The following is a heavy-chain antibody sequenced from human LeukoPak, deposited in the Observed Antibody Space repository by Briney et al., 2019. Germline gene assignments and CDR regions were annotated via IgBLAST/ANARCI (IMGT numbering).Heavy chain of an antibody. Sequence: GGTLRLSCAASGFTFNSYEMNWVRQAPGKGLEWVSYISSSGSTIYYAAPVKGRFTISRDNAKNSLYLQMNSLRAEDTAVYYCARGGVYSGYDWGQGSLVAVSS. V-gene: IGHV3-48*03. J-gene: IGHJ1*01. D-gene: IGHD5-12*01. CDR1: GFTFNSYE. CDR3: ARGGVYSGYD. CDR2: ISSSGSTI.